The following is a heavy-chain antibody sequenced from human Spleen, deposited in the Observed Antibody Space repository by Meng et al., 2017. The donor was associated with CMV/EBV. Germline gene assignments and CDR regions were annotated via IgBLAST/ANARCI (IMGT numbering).Heavy chain of an antibody. J-gene: IGHJ6*02. CDR1: GFTFSSYE. CDR3: ARGAAPRGLDV. D-gene: IGHD6-13*01. CDR2: ISSGSSTI. V-gene: IGHV3-48*03. Sequence: GGSLRLSCAASGFTFSSYEMNWVRQAPGKGLEWVAYISSGSSTIYYADSVKGRFTISRDNAKNSLFLQMNSLGAEDTALYWCARGAAPRGLDVWGRGTRVTVSS.